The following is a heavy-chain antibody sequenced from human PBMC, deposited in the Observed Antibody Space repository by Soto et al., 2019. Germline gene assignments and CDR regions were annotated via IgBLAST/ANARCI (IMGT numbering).Heavy chain of an antibody. V-gene: IGHV1-3*01. CDR2: INAGNGNT. J-gene: IGHJ6*02. Sequence: ASVKVSCKASGYTFTSYAMHWVRQAPGQRLEWMGWINAGNGNTKYSQKFQGRVTITRDTSASTAYMELSSLRSEDTAVYYCARNYYDSSEALHYYYYGMDVWGQGTTVTVSS. CDR1: GYTFTSYA. D-gene: IGHD3-22*01. CDR3: ARNYYDSSEALHYYYYGMDV.